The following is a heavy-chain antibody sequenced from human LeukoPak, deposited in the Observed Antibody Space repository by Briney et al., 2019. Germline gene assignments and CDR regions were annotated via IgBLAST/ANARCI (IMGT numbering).Heavy chain of an antibody. CDR3: ARGSASNGGYGLRWFTP. J-gene: IGHJ5*02. D-gene: IGHD5-12*01. CDR2: INHSGST. Sequence: SETLSLTCAVYGGSFSGYYWSWVRQPPGKGLEWIGEINHSGSTNYNPSLKSRVTISVDTSKNQFSLKLSSATAADTAVYYCARGSASNGGYGLRWFTPWGKGTLVPVSS. V-gene: IGHV4-34*01. CDR1: GGSFSGYY.